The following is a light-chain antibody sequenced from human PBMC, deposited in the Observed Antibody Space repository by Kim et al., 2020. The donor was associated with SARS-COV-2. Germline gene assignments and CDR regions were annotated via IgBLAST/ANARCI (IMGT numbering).Light chain of an antibody. J-gene: IGLJ2*01. Sequence: VSPGQTASITCAGDKLGDKYTCWYQQKPGQSPVLVIYQDSKRPSGIPERFSGSNSGNTATLTISGTQAMDEADYYCQAWDSSTGVVFGGGTQLTVL. CDR3: QAWDSSTGVV. V-gene: IGLV3-1*01. CDR1: KLGDKY. CDR2: QDS.